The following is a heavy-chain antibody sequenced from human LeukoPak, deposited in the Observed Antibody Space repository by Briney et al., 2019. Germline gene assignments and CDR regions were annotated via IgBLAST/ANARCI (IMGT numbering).Heavy chain of an antibody. D-gene: IGHD3-3*01. J-gene: IGHJ4*02. V-gene: IGHV4-59*01. CDR1: GGSISSYY. CDR2: IYYSGST. Sequence: SETLSLTCTVSGGSISSYYWSWIRQPPGKGLEWIGYIYYSGSTNYNPSLKSRVTISIDTSKNQFSLKLSSVTAADTAVYYCAREHYDVSLDYWGQGTLVTVSS. CDR3: AREHYDVSLDY.